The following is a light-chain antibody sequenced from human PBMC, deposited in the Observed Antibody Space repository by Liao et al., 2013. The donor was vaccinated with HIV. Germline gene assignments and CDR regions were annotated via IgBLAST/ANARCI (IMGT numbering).Light chain of an antibody. J-gene: IGLJ2*01. V-gene: IGLV3-1*01. CDR1: KLAYKY. CDR2: QDS. Sequence: SYELTQPPSVSVSPGQTASIPCSGDKLAYKYASWYQQKPGQSPVLVIYQDSKRPSGIPERFSGSNSGNTATLTISGTQAMDEADYYCQAWDSSLAVFGGGTKLTVL. CDR3: QAWDSSLAV.